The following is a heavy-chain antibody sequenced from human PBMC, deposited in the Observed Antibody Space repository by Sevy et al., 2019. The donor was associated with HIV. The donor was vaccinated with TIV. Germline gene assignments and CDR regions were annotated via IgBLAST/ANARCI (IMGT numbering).Heavy chain of an antibody. CDR1: GFTFSSFA. Sequence: GGSLRLSCAASGFTFSSFAMHWVRQAPGKGLDWVTFISYDGTDNYYADSVKGRFTISRDNSKNTLDLQMNSLRPEDTAIYYSARDGVSSGWYRGYYFDNWGQGTLVTVSS. J-gene: IGHJ4*02. V-gene: IGHV3-30*04. CDR3: ARDGVSSGWYRGYYFDN. D-gene: IGHD6-19*01. CDR2: ISYDGTDN.